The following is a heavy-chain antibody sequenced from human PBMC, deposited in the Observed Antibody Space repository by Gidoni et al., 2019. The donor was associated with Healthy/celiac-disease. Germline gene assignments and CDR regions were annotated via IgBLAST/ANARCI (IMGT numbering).Heavy chain of an antibody. CDR1: GFTFSDAW. CDR3: TTSLLPPAYYYDSSGYYYLDY. J-gene: IGHJ4*02. V-gene: IGHV3-15*01. CDR2: IKRKTDGGTT. D-gene: IGHD3-22*01. Sequence: ELQLVESGGGLGKPGRCLRLACAASGFTFSDAWMSWVRQAPGKGLEWVGRIKRKTDGGTTDYAAPVKGRFTISRDDSKNTLYLQMNSLKTEDTAVYYCTTSLLPPAYYYDSSGYYYLDYWGQGTLVTVSS.